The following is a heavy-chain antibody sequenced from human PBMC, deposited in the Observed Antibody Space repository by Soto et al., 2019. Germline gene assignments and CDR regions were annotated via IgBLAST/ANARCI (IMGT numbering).Heavy chain of an antibody. D-gene: IGHD1-26*01. CDR3: ARGDGSLWFGKIAEIY. CDR2: ISRSSGYI. Sequence: PGXSLRLSCAASGFTFSSYSMNWVRQAPSKGLEWVSSISRSSGYIYYADSVKGRFTTSRDNAKNSLNLQMNSLRAEDTAVYYCARGDGSLWFGKIAEIYWGLGTLVTVSS. CDR1: GFTFSSYS. V-gene: IGHV3-21*01. J-gene: IGHJ4*02.